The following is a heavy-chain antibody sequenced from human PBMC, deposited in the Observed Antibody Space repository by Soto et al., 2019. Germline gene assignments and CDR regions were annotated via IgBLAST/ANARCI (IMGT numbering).Heavy chain of an antibody. D-gene: IGHD2-15*01. CDR1: GGPISSSSYY. CDR2: IYYSGST. Sequence: SETLSLTCTVSGGPISSSSYYWGWIRQPPGKGLEWIGSIYYSGSTYYNPSLKSRVTISVDTSKNQFSLKLSSVTAADTAVYYCARQGWDAFDIWGQGTMVTVSS. J-gene: IGHJ3*02. CDR3: ARQGWDAFDI. V-gene: IGHV4-39*01.